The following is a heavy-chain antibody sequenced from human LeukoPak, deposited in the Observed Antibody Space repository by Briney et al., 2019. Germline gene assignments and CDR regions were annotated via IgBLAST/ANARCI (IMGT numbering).Heavy chain of an antibody. CDR1: GFTFSTYN. D-gene: IGHD1-26*01. CDR3: ARLQSGTYSYYFFHMDV. Sequence: GGSLRLSCAASGFTFSTYNMAWVRQAPGKGLEWVSSITTSSDYIYYADSLRGRFTTSRDNSKNSLFLQMNSLRAEDTAVYFCARLQSGTYSYYFFHMDVWGKGTTVTVSS. V-gene: IGHV3-21*01. J-gene: IGHJ6*03. CDR2: ITTSSDYI.